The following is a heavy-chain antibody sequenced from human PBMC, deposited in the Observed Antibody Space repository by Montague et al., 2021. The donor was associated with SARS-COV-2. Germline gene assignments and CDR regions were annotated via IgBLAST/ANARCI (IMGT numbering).Heavy chain of an antibody. CDR1: GVSISSAHYC. J-gene: IGHJ4*02. V-gene: IGHV4-39*01. CDR3: ARHKAWKMAPYYFDY. CDR2: IFYDGTS. Sequence: SETLSLTCTVSGVSISSAHYCWGWVRQTPGKGLEWIGNIFYDGTSRSNPSLNSRVTISVDTSKSQLSLRLSSVTAADTAVYFCARHKAWKMAPYYFDYWGQGTVVTVSS. D-gene: IGHD5-24*01.